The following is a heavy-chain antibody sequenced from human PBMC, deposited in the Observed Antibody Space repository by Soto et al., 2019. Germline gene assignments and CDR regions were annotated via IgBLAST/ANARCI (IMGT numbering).Heavy chain of an antibody. CDR2: IYYSGST. D-gene: IGHD4-17*01. V-gene: IGHV4-39*01. J-gene: IGHJ2*01. Sequence: SETLSLTCTVSGGSISSSSYYWGWIRQPPGKGLEWIGSIYYSGSTYYNPSLKSRVTISVDTSKNQFSLKLSSVTAADTAVYYCASGDYGDYWYFDLWGRGTLVTVSS. CDR1: GGSISSSSYY. CDR3: ASGDYGDYWYFDL.